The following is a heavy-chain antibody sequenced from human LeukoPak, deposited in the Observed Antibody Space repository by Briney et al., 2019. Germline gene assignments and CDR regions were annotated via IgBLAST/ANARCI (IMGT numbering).Heavy chain of an antibody. CDR2: INPKNGDT. Sequence: EASVKVSCKASGYTFSGFYINWVRQAPGQGLEWMGWINPKNGDTHYAQDFLGRVTMTRDTSISTAYMELSRLTSDDTAVYYCARDGRLRNGYDNFYIWGQGTLVTVSS. CDR1: GYTFSGFY. V-gene: IGHV1-2*02. CDR3: ARDGRLRNGYDNFYI. D-gene: IGHD5-18*01. J-gene: IGHJ4*02.